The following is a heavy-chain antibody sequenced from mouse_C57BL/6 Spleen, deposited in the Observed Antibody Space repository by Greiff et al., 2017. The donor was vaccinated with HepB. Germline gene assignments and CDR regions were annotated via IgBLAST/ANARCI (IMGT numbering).Heavy chain of an antibody. CDR2: IYPRSGNT. J-gene: IGHJ3*01. CDR1: GYTFTSYG. V-gene: IGHV1-81*01. Sequence: QVHVKQSGAELARPGASVKLSCKASGYTFTSYGISWVKQRTGQGLEWIGEIYPRSGNTYYNEKFKGKATLTADKSSSTAYMELRSLTSEDSAVYFCARSAWAYWGQGTLVTVSA. CDR3: ARSAWAY.